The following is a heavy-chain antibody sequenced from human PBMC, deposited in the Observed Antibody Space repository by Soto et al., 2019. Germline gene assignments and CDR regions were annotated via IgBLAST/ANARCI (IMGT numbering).Heavy chain of an antibody. CDR2: IIPILGIA. V-gene: IGHV1-69*02. CDR3: ARAPRAGTGIEGIDY. Sequence: QVQLVQSGAEVKKPGSSVKVSCKASGGTFSSYTISWVRQAPGQGLEWMGRIIPILGIANYAQKFQGRVTIXXDXSXTTAYMELSSLRSEDTAVYYCARAPRAGTGIEGIDYWGQGTLVTVSS. J-gene: IGHJ4*02. D-gene: IGHD6-13*01. CDR1: GGTFSSYT.